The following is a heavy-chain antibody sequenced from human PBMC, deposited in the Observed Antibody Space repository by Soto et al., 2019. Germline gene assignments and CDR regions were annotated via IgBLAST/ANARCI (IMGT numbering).Heavy chain of an antibody. Sequence: SETLSLTCTVSGGSISSGGYYWSWIRQHPWKGLEWIGYIYYSGSTYYNPSLKSLVTISVDTSKNQFSLKLSSVTAADTAVYYCARFDVLLWFGNTGPNYYGMDVWGQGTTVTVS. D-gene: IGHD3-10*01. CDR1: GGSISSGGYY. CDR2: IYYSGST. V-gene: IGHV4-31*01. CDR3: ARFDVLLWFGNTGPNYYGMDV. J-gene: IGHJ6*02.